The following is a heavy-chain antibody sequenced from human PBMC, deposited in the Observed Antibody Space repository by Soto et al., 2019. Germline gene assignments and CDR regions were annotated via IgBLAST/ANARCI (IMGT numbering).Heavy chain of an antibody. J-gene: IGHJ4*02. CDR1: GGSISSNSYY. Sequence: QLQLQESGPGLVKPSETLSLTCTVSGGSISSNSYYWGWIRQPPGKGLEWIGSIYYSGSTYYNPSLKXRXTXSXXTSKNQCSLKLSSVTAADTAVYYCARRGSSSWYGYWGQGTLVTVSS. D-gene: IGHD6-13*01. CDR2: IYYSGST. CDR3: ARRGSSSWYGY. V-gene: IGHV4-39*01.